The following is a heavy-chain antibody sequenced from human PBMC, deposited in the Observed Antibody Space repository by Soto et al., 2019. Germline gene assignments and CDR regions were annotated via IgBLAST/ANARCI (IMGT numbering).Heavy chain of an antibody. V-gene: IGHV1-46*01. Sequence: ASVKVSCKASGYTFTSYYMHWVRQAPGQGLEWMGIINPSGGSTSYAQKFQGRVTMTRDTSTSTVYMELSSLRSEDTAVYYCARSQIDAVAGSLPLDYWGQGTLVTVSS. CDR2: INPSGGST. J-gene: IGHJ4*02. CDR1: GYTFTSYY. CDR3: ARSQIDAVAGSLPLDY. D-gene: IGHD6-19*01.